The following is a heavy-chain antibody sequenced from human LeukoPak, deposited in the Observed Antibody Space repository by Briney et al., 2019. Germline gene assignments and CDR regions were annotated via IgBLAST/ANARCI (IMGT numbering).Heavy chain of an antibody. Sequence: SETLSLTCTVSGGSISSGDYYWSWIRQPPGKGLEWIGSIYHSGSTYYNPSLKSRVTISVDTSKNQFSLKLSSVTAADTAVYYCARTHQRITIFGVAHFDYWGQGTLVTVSS. CDR2: IYHSGST. CDR3: ARTHQRITIFGVAHFDY. D-gene: IGHD3-3*01. V-gene: IGHV4-39*07. CDR1: GGSISSGDYY. J-gene: IGHJ4*02.